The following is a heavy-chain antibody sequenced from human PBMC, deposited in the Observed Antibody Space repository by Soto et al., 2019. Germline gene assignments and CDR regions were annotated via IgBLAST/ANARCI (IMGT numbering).Heavy chain of an antibody. CDR3: TAVDAVVLN. Sequence: GGSLRLSCAASGFTFNNAWMSWVRQAPGGGLEWVGRIKRNIDGGTTDYAAPVKGRFAISRDDSNSILYLQMNSLKSEDTAVYYCTAVDAVVLNWGQGILVTVSS. CDR1: GFTFNNAW. V-gene: IGHV3-15*01. D-gene: IGHD6-19*01. J-gene: IGHJ4*02. CDR2: IKRNIDGGTT.